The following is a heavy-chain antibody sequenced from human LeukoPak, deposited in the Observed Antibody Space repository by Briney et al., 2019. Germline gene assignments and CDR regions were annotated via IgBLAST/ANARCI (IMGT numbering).Heavy chain of an antibody. J-gene: IGHJ4*02. CDR1: GFTFSSYA. CDR3: AIKFYDFWSGYPQA. D-gene: IGHD3-3*01. CDR2: ISGSGGST. Sequence: GGSLRLSCAASGFTFSSYAMSRVRQAPGKGLEWVSAISGSGGSTYYADSVKGRFTISRDNSKNTLYLQMNSLRAEATAVYYCAIKFYDFWSGYPQAWGQGTLVTVSS. V-gene: IGHV3-23*01.